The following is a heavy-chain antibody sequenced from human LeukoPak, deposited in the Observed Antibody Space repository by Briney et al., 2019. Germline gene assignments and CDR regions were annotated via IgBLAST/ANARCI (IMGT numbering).Heavy chain of an antibody. CDR1: GGSISSSSYY. Sequence: SETLSLTCTVSGGSISSSSYYWGWIRQPPGKGLEWLGSVFYTGNTYYNPPLKSRVTIPVDASKNQLSLKLSSVTAADTAVYYCARYVAFYYDSSGSRPPRAFDIWGQGTMVTVSS. J-gene: IGHJ3*02. CDR2: VFYTGNT. V-gene: IGHV4-39*01. CDR3: ARYVAFYYDSSGSRPPRAFDI. D-gene: IGHD3-22*01.